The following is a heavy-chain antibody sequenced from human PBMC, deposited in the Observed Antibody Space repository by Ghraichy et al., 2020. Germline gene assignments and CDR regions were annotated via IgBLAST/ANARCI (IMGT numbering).Heavy chain of an antibody. V-gene: IGHV4-4*07. Sequence: LNISCTVSGGSISSYYWSWIRQPAGKGLEWIGRIYTSGSTNYNPSLKSRVTMSVDTSKNQFSLRLSSVTAADTAVYYCASFYGSVNYYNDAFDIWGQGTMVTVSS. J-gene: IGHJ3*02. CDR2: IYTSGST. D-gene: IGHD3-10*01. CDR1: GGSISSYY. CDR3: ASFYGSVNYYNDAFDI.